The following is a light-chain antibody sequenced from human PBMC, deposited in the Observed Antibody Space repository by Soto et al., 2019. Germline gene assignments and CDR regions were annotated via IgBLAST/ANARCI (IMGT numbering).Light chain of an antibody. Sequence: SYELTQPPSVSVAPGKTARITCGGNNIGSKRVHWYQQKPGQAPVLVIYYDSDRPSGIPERFSGSNSGNTATLTISRVEAGDEADYYCQVWDSSSDLRVFGGGTKLTVL. CDR1: NIGSKR. V-gene: IGLV3-21*04. CDR3: QVWDSSSDLRV. J-gene: IGLJ2*01. CDR2: YDS.